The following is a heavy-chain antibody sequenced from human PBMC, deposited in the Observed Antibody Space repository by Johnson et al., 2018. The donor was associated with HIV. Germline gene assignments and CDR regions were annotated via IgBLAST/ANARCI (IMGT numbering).Heavy chain of an antibody. J-gene: IGHJ3*01. D-gene: IGHD3-22*01. V-gene: IGHV3-30*04. CDR3: AKDVGNYWPDSFDV. CDR1: GFTFSSYA. CDR2: ISYDGSNK. Sequence: QVQLVESGGGVVQPGRSLRLSCAASGFTFSSYAMHWVRQAPGKGLEWVAVISYDGSNKYYADSVQGRFTISRDKSENTLYLQMNSLRDEDTAVYYCAKDVGNYWPDSFDVWGQGTVVTVSS.